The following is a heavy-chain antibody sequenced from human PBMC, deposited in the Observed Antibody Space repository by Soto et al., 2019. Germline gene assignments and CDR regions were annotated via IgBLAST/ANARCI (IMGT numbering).Heavy chain of an antibody. V-gene: IGHV3-23*01. Sequence: LRLSCAASGFTFGHSAMSWVRQAPGKGLEWVAAISGTGGAAYYADSVKGRFTISRDNSRNTLFLQMNSLRVDDTAIYHCAKPEEVVRGFDFWGLGTLVTVSS. CDR3: AKPEEVVRGFDF. D-gene: IGHD3-10*01. CDR2: ISGTGGAA. CDR1: GFTFGHSA. J-gene: IGHJ4*02.